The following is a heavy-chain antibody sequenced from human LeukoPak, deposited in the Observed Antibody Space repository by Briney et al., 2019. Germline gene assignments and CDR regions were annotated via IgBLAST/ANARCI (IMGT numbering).Heavy chain of an antibody. CDR2: IRYDGSTK. J-gene: IGHJ4*02. CDR3: AKERVDWRYFDY. D-gene: IGHD3-9*01. CDR1: GFTFSSFG. V-gene: IGHV3-30*02. Sequence: GGSLRLSCAASGFTFSSFGMHWVRQAPGKGLEGVAFIRYDGSTKHYADSVKGRFTFSRDNSKNTLYLQMNSLRAEDTAVYYCAKERVDWRYFDYWGQGTLVTVSS.